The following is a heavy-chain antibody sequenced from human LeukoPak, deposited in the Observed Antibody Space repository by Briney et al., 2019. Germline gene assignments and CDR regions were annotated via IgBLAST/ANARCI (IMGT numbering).Heavy chain of an antibody. CDR1: GGSISSGDYY. CDR3: ASDDGSGRGPDY. J-gene: IGHJ4*02. Sequence: SETLSLTCTVSGGSISSGDYYWNWIRQHPGKGLVCIGYIYYSGSTYYNPSLKSRVTISVDTSKNQFSLKLSSVTAADTAVYYCASDDGSGRGPDYWGQGTLVTVSS. D-gene: IGHD3-10*01. CDR2: IYYSGST. V-gene: IGHV4-31*03.